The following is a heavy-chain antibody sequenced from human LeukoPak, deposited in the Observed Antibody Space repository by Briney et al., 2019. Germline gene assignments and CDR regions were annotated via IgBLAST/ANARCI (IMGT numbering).Heavy chain of an antibody. Sequence: ASVKVSCKLSGYSGIELDMHWVRQPPGKGLEWMGGFDREDGGTIYARKFQGRVTMTEATPTDTAYMELTSLTSDDTAVYYCAAHTISGVVTYDFQMWGRGTLVTVSS. D-gene: IGHD3-3*01. V-gene: IGHV1-24*01. CDR2: FDREDGGT. CDR1: GYSGIELD. CDR3: AAHTISGVVTYDFQM. J-gene: IGHJ3*02.